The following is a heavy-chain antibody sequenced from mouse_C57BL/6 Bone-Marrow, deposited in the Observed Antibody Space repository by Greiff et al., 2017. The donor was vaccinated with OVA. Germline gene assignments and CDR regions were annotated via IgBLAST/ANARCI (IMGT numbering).Heavy chain of an antibody. CDR3: ARQGSSYRYFDV. Sequence: EVQLVESGGGLVKPGGSLKLSCAASGFTFSSYTMSWVRQTPEKRLEWVATISGGGGNTYYPDSVKGRFTISRDNAKNTLYLPMSSLRAEDTALYYCARQGSSYRYFDVWGTGTTVTVSS. J-gene: IGHJ1*03. V-gene: IGHV5-9*01. CDR1: GFTFSSYT. D-gene: IGHD1-1*01. CDR2: ISGGGGNT.